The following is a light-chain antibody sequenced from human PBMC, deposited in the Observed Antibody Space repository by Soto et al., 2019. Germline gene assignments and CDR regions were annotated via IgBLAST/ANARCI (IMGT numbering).Light chain of an antibody. CDR3: QPYNTFCSLP. V-gene: IGKV1-5*03. CDR1: QTISSW. J-gene: IGKJ4*01. CDR2: KTS. Sequence: DAQITQLLSSLSAPDGDRVTIDCRACQTISSWVAWYQQKPGKAPRLLIYKTSSLESGVPSRFSGSGSGTEFTLTISGLQPDDFATNYCQPYNTFCSLPLGRGTKV.